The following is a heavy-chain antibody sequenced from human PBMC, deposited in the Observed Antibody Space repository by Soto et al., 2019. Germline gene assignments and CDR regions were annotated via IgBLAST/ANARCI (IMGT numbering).Heavy chain of an antibody. CDR3: ARDQQYYDILTEDYYYYGMDV. Sequence: SVKVSCKASGGTFSSYAISWVRQAPGQGLEWMGEIIPIFGTANYAQKFQGRVTITADESTSTAYMELSSLRSEDTAVYYCARDQQYYDILTEDYYYYGMDVWGQGPTVTVSS. V-gene: IGHV1-69*13. CDR2: IIPIFGTA. CDR1: GGTFSSYA. D-gene: IGHD3-9*01. J-gene: IGHJ6*02.